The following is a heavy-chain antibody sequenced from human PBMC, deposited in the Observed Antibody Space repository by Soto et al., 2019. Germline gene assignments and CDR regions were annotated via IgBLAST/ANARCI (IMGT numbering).Heavy chain of an antibody. CDR2: IFYTGST. D-gene: IGHD3-16*01. V-gene: IGHV4-59*08. J-gene: IGHJ4*02. CDR1: GASISSYY. CDR3: AGQWPRLRPWSFLSFCL. Sequence: PSETLSLTCTVSGASISSYYWSWIRQPPGKGLEWIGYIFYTGSTNYNPSLKSRVTISIDTSKNQFSLRLNSVTAADTAVYYCAGQWPRLRPWSFLSFCLWGQGALVTVSS.